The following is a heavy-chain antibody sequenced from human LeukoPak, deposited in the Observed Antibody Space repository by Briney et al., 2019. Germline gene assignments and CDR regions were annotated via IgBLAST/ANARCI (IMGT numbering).Heavy chain of an antibody. CDR3: ARDSGTTGEVKFDP. CDR1: GFTFDDYG. CDR2: INWTGGST. V-gene: IGHV3-20*04. D-gene: IGHD3-10*01. Sequence: GGSLRLSCAASGFTFDDYGMSWVRQAPGKGLEWVSGINWTGGSTGYADSVKGRFTISRDNAKNSLYLQMNSLRPEDTALYYCARDSGTTGEVKFDPWGQGTLVTVSS. J-gene: IGHJ5*02.